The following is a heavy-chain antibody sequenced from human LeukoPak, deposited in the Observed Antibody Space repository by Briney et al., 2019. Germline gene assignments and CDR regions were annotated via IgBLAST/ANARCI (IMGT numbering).Heavy chain of an antibody. CDR1: GYTFSSYG. J-gene: IGHJ6*02. CDR3: ARDSRYQLLQYYYYGMDL. V-gene: IGHV1-18*01. D-gene: IGHD2-2*01. CDR2: ISINSANT. Sequence: ASVKVSCKASGYTFSSYGISWVRQAPGQGLEWMGWISINSANTIYAQKLQDRLTVTTDTSTSTAYMELRSLISDDTAVYYCARDSRYQLLQYYYYGMDLWGQGTTVTVSS.